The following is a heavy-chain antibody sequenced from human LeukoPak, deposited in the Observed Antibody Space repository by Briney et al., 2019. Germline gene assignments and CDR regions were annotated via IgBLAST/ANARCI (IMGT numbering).Heavy chain of an antibody. Sequence: ASVKVSCKASGYTFTSYDINWVRQATGQGLEWMGWMNPNSGNTGYAQKFQGRVTMTRDTSISTAYMELSRLRSDDTAVYYCARSMVATQLYYYYYYMDVWGKGTTVTISS. D-gene: IGHD5-12*01. V-gene: IGHV1-8*02. CDR1: GYTFTSYD. J-gene: IGHJ6*03. CDR3: ARSMVATQLYYYYYYMDV. CDR2: MNPNSGNT.